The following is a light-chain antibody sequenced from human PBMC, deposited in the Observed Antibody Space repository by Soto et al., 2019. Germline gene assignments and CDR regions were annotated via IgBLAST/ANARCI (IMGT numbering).Light chain of an antibody. Sequence: AIRMTQSPSSLSASTGDRVTITCRASQGISSYLAWYQQKPGKAPKLLIYAASTLQSGVPSRFSGSGSGTDFTLTISSLQPEDFATYYCQQSYTTPINFGPGTRLEIK. CDR1: QGISSY. CDR3: QQSYTTPIN. J-gene: IGKJ5*01. CDR2: AAS. V-gene: IGKV1-8*01.